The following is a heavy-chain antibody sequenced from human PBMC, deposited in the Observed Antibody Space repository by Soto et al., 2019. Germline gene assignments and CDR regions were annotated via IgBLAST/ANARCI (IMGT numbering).Heavy chain of an antibody. V-gene: IGHV3-30*18. CDR1: GFTFSSYG. Sequence: GGSLRLSXAASGFTFSSYGMHWVRQAPGEGLEWVAVISYDGSNKYYADSVKGRFTISRDNSKNTLYLQMNSLRAEDTAVYYCAKVVVAATRYYYGMDVWGQGTTVTVSS. CDR3: AKVVVAATRYYYGMDV. D-gene: IGHD2-15*01. CDR2: ISYDGSNK. J-gene: IGHJ6*02.